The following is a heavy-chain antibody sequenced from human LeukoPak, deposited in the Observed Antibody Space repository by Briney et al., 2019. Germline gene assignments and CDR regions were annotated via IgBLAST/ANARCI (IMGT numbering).Heavy chain of an antibody. Sequence: SETLSLTCTVSGGSISSYYWSWIRQPAGKGLEWIGRIYTSGSTNYNPSLKSRVMMSVDTSKNQFSLKLSSVTAADTAVYYCARDHYYGSGSYFDYWGQGTLVTVSS. D-gene: IGHD3-10*01. CDR3: ARDHYYGSGSYFDY. V-gene: IGHV4-4*07. CDR1: GGSISSYY. J-gene: IGHJ4*02. CDR2: IYTSGST.